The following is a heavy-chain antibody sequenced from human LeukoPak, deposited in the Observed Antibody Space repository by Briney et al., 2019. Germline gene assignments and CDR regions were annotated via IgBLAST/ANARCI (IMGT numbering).Heavy chain of an antibody. D-gene: IGHD6-13*01. J-gene: IGHJ6*03. CDR1: GYTFTSYG. CDR2: ISAYNGNT. CDR3: ARDRMSSSWYNYYYYYMDV. V-gene: IGHV1-18*01. Sequence: ASVKVSCKASGYTFTSYGISWVRQAPGQGLEWMGWISAYNGNTNYAQKLQGRVTMTTDTSTSTAYMELRSLRSDDTAVYYCARDRMSSSWYNYYYYYMDVWAKGQWSPSL.